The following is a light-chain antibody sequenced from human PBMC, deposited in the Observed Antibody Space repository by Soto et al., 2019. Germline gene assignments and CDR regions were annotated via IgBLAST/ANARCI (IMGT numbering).Light chain of an antibody. V-gene: IGLV1-47*01. CDR2: RNN. CDR3: ATWDDSVKGLI. J-gene: IGLJ2*01. Sequence: QSVLNQPPSASGTPGQRVTISCSGSGSNIGNNFVDWYQQLPGAAPKPLIYRNNQRPAGVPDRVSGSKSGTSASLAISGLRSEDEGDYYCATWDDSVKGLIFGGGTKLTVL. CDR1: GSNIGNNF.